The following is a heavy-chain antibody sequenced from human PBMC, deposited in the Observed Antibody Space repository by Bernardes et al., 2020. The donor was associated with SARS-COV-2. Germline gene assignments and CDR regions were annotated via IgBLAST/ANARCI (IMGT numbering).Heavy chain of an antibody. CDR3: AKKKPIAVAGDLSRKTIDY. D-gene: IGHD6-19*01. J-gene: IGHJ4*02. V-gene: IGHV3-23*01. CDR2: ISGSGGST. Sequence: GGSLRLSCAASGFTFSSYAMSWVRQAPGKGLEWVSAISGSGGSTYYADSVKGRFTTSRDNSKNTLYLQMNSLRAEDTAVYYCAKKKPIAVAGDLSRKTIDYWGQGTLVTVSS. CDR1: GFTFSSYA.